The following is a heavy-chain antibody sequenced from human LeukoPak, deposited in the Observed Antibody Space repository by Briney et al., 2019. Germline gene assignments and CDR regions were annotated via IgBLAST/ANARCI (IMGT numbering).Heavy chain of an antibody. V-gene: IGHV1-8*01. J-gene: IGHJ6*02. CDR2: MNPNSGNT. CDR1: GYTFTSYD. D-gene: IGHD3-9*01. CDR3: ARGLFDILTGYWADYYYYGMDV. Sequence: RASVKVSCKASGYTFTSYDINWVRQATGQGLEWMGWMNPNSGNTGYAQKFQGRVTMTRNTSISTAYMELSSLRSEDTAVYYCARGLFDILTGYWADYYYYGMDVWGQGTTVTVSS.